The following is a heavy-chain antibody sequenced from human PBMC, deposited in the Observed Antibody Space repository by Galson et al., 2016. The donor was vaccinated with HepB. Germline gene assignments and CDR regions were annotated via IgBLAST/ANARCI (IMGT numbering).Heavy chain of an antibody. CDR2: ISPYNSDT. CDR3: ARDDYGDYLGPGSKYYFDY. J-gene: IGHJ4*02. Sequence: SVKVSCKASGYIFTSSGISWVRQAPGQGLEWVGYISPYNSDTAYSDKFEDRMYMSTDRSTSTVYMELRSLTSDDTAVFYCARDDYGDYLGPGSKYYFDYWGRGTLVIVSS. CDR1: GYIFTSSG. V-gene: IGHV1-18*01. D-gene: IGHD4-17*01.